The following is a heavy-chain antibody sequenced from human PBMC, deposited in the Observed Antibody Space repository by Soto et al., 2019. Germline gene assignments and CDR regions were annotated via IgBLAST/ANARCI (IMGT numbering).Heavy chain of an antibody. CDR2: IYPGDSDT. J-gene: IGHJ6*02. D-gene: IGHD1-26*01. Sequence: PGESLKISCKGSGYSFTSYWIGWVRQMPGKGLEWMRIIYPGDSDTRYSPSFQGQVTTSADTSISTAYLQWSSLKASDTAMYYCARLGGARPRSHYYYYGMDVWGQGTTVTVSS. CDR3: ARLGGARPRSHYYYYGMDV. CDR1: GYSFTSYW. V-gene: IGHV5-51*01.